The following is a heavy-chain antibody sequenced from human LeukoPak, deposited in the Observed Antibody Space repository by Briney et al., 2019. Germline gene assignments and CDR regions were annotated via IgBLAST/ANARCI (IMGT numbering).Heavy chain of an antibody. D-gene: IGHD3-16*01. CDR2: IGPTGSDR. V-gene: IGHV3-21*01. CDR1: GLTFSTSG. CDR3: ARDQGGERWFDP. J-gene: IGHJ5*02. Sequence: GGSLRLSCTASGLTFSTSGFNWVRQAPGKGLEWVASIGPTGSDRYHADSIKGRFTISRDNAKNSLYLQMNSLRAEDTAIYYCARDQGGERWFDPWGQGTLVTVSS.